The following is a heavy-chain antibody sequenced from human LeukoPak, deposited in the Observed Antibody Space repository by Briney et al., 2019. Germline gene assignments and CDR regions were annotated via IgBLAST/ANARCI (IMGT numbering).Heavy chain of an antibody. CDR1: GFTFSRNW. Sequence: GGSLRLSCAGSGFTFSRNWRCWVRQAPGKGLEWVANINHDGSEESYVDSVKGRFTVSRDNAKKSLYLQMNSLRAEDTAVYYYARGGGYPDYWGQGALVTVSS. CDR3: ARGGGYPDY. D-gene: IGHD3-22*01. J-gene: IGHJ4*02. CDR2: INHDGSEE. V-gene: IGHV3-7*01.